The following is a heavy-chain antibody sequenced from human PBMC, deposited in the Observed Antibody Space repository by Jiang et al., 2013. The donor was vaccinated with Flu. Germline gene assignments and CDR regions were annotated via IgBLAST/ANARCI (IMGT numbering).Heavy chain of an antibody. V-gene: IGHV3-23*01. J-gene: IGHJ4*02. CDR3: VKFGSASGNSPFDN. CDR1: GFNFNQHA. D-gene: IGHD3-10*01. Sequence: VQLLESGGGFVQPGGSLRPSCVASGFNFNQHAMSWVRQAPGKGLEWVSTIGATGYDTYYANSVRGRFTISRDNSKSTLYLQMNSLRTEDTAVYYCVKFGSASGNSPFDNWGQGTLVTVSS. CDR2: IGATGYDT.